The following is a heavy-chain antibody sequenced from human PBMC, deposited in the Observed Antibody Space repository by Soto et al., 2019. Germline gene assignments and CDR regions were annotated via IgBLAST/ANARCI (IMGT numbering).Heavy chain of an antibody. Sequence: QVQLVQSGAEVKKPGASVKVSCKASGYTFTSYGISWVRQAPGQGLEWMGWINAYNGNTNYAQKRQGRVTMTPDTYTSTAYMALRSLRSDDTAVYYCARVLPPFDPWGQGTLVTVSS. J-gene: IGHJ5*02. CDR2: INAYNGNT. CDR3: ARVLPPFDP. V-gene: IGHV1-18*01. CDR1: GYTFTSYG.